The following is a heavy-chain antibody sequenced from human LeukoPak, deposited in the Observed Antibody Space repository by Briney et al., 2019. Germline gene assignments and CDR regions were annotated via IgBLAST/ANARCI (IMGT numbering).Heavy chain of an antibody. J-gene: IGHJ6*02. CDR3: ARVATVVAANYYYYGMDV. D-gene: IGHD2-15*01. Sequence: SQTLSLTCTVSGGSISSGDYYWSWIRQPPGKGLEWLGYIYYSGSTYYNPSLKSRVTISVDTSKNQFSLKLSSVTAADTAVYYCARVATVVAANYYYYGMDVWGQGTTVTVSS. V-gene: IGHV4-30-4*01. CDR2: IYYSGST. CDR1: GGSISSGDYY.